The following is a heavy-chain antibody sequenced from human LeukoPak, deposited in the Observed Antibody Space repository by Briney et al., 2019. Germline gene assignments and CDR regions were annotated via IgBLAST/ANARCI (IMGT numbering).Heavy chain of an antibody. CDR2: ISSSGSAK. Sequence: PGGSLRLSCVAPGFTFTSYTMNWVRQAPGKGLEWVSYISSSGSAKYYADSVKGRFTISRDNAKNSLSLQMNSLRAEDTAVYYCARGSQWDLLGSCDYWGQGTLVTVSS. J-gene: IGHJ4*02. D-gene: IGHD1-26*01. CDR1: GFTFTSYT. V-gene: IGHV3-48*04. CDR3: ARGSQWDLLGSCDY.